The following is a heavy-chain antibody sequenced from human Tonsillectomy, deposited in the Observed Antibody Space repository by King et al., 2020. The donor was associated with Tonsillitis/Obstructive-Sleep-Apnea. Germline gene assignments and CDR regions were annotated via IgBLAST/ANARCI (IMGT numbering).Heavy chain of an antibody. CDR1: GFSPKTSGVG. J-gene: IGHJ4*02. CDR2: IFWDDDN. D-gene: IGHD1-1*01. Sequence: ITLKESGPTVVKPTQTLTLTCTFSGFSPKTSGVGVGWIRQPPGKALEWLALIFWDDDNRYSPPLKRRLTITKDTSNNQVVLTMTDMDPVDTATYSCTLLHKRNDPYFFEYWGQGTLVTVSS. V-gene: IGHV2-5*02. CDR3: TLLHKRNDPYFFEY.